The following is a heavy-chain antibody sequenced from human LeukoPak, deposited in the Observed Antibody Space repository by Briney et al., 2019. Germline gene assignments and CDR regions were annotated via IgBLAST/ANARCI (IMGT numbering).Heavy chain of an antibody. D-gene: IGHD6-13*01. CDR1: GFTFSIYW. Sequence: GGSLRLSCAASGFTFSIYWMHWVRQAPGKGLVWVSRINSDGSSTSYADSVKGRFTISRDNAKNTLYLQMNSLRAEDTAVYYCAREGVWRQQLVDYYYGMDVWGQGTTVTVSS. V-gene: IGHV3-74*01. CDR3: AREGVWRQQLVDYYYGMDV. CDR2: INSDGSST. J-gene: IGHJ6*02.